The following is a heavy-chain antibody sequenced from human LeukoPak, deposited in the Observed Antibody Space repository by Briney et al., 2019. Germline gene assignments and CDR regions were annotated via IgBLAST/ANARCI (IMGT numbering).Heavy chain of an antibody. CDR2: ISAYNGNT. Sequence: EASVTVSCKASGYTFTSYGISWVRQAPGQGLEWMGWISAYNGNTNYAHKLQGRVTMTTDTPTSTAYMELRSLRSDDTAVYYCARVRPMYYYGSGSSIPDYFVYWGQGTLVTVSS. V-gene: IGHV1-18*01. CDR1: GYTFTSYG. J-gene: IGHJ4*02. CDR3: ARVRPMYYYGSGSSIPDYFVY. D-gene: IGHD3-10*01.